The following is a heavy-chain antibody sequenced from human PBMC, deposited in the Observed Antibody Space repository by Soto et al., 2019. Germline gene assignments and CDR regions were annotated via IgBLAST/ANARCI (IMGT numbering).Heavy chain of an antibody. CDR1: VFTFSDYA. D-gene: IGHD3-16*01. V-gene: IGHV3-23*01. CDR3: AKVAGGLGYFDL. J-gene: IGHJ2*01. CDR2: ISATGGNI. Sequence: PWGSLRLSCFASVFTFSDYAMTWFRQAPGKGLEWVATISATGGNIEYTDSLKGRFTISRDNSKNTLYLQLNGLTSDDTAVHYCAKVAGGLGYFDLWGRGTRVTVSS.